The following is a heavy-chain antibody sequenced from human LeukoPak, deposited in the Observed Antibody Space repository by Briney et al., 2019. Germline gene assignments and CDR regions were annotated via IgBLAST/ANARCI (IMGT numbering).Heavy chain of an antibody. Sequence: PGTSLRLSCAASGFTFSDHYMDWVRQAPGKGLEWVGRTANKLNSYTAEYAASVKGRFTISRDDSKDSLYLQMNSLKTEDTAVYYCAKEGLTYFYGSGSYRSRTNDAFDIWGQGTMVTVSS. CDR2: TANKLNSYTA. D-gene: IGHD3-10*01. CDR1: GFTFSDHY. V-gene: IGHV3-72*01. J-gene: IGHJ3*02. CDR3: AKEGLTYFYGSGSYRSRTNDAFDI.